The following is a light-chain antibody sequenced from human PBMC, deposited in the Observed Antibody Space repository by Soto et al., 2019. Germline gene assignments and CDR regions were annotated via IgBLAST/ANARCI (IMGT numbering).Light chain of an antibody. J-gene: IGKJ1*01. CDR2: GAS. Sequence: ELGWPNSPPTLSLSPWERATLSSGPSQSVSSNLAWYHQKPGQDPRLLIYGASNRATGIPDRFSGSGSGTDFTLTISRLEPEDFAVYYCQQYGSSLTWTFGHGTKVDIK. V-gene: IGKV3-20*01. CDR1: QSVSSN. CDR3: QQYGSSLTWT.